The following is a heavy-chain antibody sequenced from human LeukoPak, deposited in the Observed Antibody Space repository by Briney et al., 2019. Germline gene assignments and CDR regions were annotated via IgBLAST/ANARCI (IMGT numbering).Heavy chain of an antibody. CDR1: GFTFSSYE. Sequence: GGSLRLSCAASGFTFSSYEMNWVRQAPGEGLEWVSYISSSGSTIYYADSVKGRFTISRDNAKNSLYLQMNSLRAEDTAVYYCAELGTMIGGVWGKGTTVTISS. J-gene: IGHJ6*04. CDR3: AELGTMIGGV. CDR2: ISSSGSTI. V-gene: IGHV3-48*03. D-gene: IGHD3-10*02.